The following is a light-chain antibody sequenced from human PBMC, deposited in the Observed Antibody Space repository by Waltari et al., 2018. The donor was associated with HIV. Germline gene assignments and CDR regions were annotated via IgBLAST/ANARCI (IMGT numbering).Light chain of an antibody. CDR3: ATCDDSLNCVI. V-gene: IGLV1-44*01. CDR2: SNQ. J-gene: IGLJ2*01. Sequence: QPVLTQPPSASGTTGQRVTLSCSGSSSNIGCNTLNWYQEPPGTAPKPPIHSNQPRPSGVPDRFSGSKAGTSASLAISGLHSEEEADYFCATCDDSLNCVIFGGGTKLTVL. CDR1: SSNIGCNT.